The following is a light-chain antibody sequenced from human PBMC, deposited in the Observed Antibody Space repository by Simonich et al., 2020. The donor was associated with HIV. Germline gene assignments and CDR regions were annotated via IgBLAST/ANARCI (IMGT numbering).Light chain of an antibody. V-gene: IGKV3-15*01. CDR3: QQYYSTPYT. J-gene: IGKJ2*01. CDR2: GAS. CDR1: PSVSSN. Sequence: EIVMTQSPATLSVSPGERATLSCRASPSVSSNLAWYQQKPGQAPRLLIYGASTRATGTPARFSGSGSGTDFTLTISSLQAEDVAIYYGQQYYSTPYTFGQGTKLEIK.